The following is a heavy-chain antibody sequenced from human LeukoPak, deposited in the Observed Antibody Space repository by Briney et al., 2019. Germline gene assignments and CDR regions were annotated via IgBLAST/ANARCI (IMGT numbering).Heavy chain of an antibody. Sequence: PSETLSLTCTVSGGSISSFYWTWIRQPPGKGLECIGYIYTSGITNYNPSLKSRVTISVDTSKNQFSLKLSSVTAADTAVYYCARSSGYMSYWGQGTLVTVSS. D-gene: IGHD3-22*01. CDR1: GGSISSFY. J-gene: IGHJ4*02. V-gene: IGHV4-4*09. CDR2: IYTSGIT. CDR3: ARSSGYMSY.